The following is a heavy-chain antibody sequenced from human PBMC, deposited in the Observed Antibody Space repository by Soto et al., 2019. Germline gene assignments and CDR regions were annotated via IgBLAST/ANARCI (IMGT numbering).Heavy chain of an antibody. J-gene: IGHJ5*02. CDR1: GYTFTSYG. CDR2: ISAYNGNT. CDR3: ARDPDCSGGSCYKET. D-gene: IGHD2-15*01. Sequence: ASVKVSCKASGYTFTSYGISWVRQAPGQGLEWMGWISAYNGNTNYAQKLQGRVTMTTDTSTSTAYMELRSLRSDDTAVYYCARDPDCSGGSCYKETWGQGTLVTVSS. V-gene: IGHV1-18*01.